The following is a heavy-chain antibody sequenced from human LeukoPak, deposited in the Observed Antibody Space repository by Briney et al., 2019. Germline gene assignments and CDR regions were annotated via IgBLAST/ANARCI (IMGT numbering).Heavy chain of an antibody. CDR1: GGSISSSSYY. V-gene: IGHV4-39*01. J-gene: IGHJ4*02. Sequence: SETLSLTCTVSGGSISSSSYYWGWLRQPPGKGLEWIGSIYYSGSTYYNPSLKSRVTISVDTSKNQFSLKLSSVTAADTAVYYCARRPLWFGAEPYYFDYWGQGTLVTVSS. D-gene: IGHD3-10*01. CDR3: ARRPLWFGAEPYYFDY. CDR2: IYYSGST.